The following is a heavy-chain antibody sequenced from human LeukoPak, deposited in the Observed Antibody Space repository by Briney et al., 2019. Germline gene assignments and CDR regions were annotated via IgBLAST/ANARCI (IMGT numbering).Heavy chain of an antibody. Sequence: SETLSLTCTVSGGSISSYYWSWIRQPPGKGLEWIGYIYYSGSTNYNPSLKSRVTISVDTSKNQFSLKLSSVTAADTAVYYCASTPILTGYYTNYYFDYWGQGTLVTVSS. D-gene: IGHD3-9*01. V-gene: IGHV4-59*01. J-gene: IGHJ4*02. CDR2: IYYSGST. CDR3: ASTPILTGYYTNYYFDY. CDR1: GGSISSYY.